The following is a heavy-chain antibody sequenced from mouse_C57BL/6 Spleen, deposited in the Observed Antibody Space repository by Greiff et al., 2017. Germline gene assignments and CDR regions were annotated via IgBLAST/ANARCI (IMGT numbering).Heavy chain of an antibody. D-gene: IGHD2-4*01. J-gene: IGHJ4*01. Sequence: EVMLVASGGGLVKPGGSLKLSCAASGFTFSDYGMHWVRQAPEKGLEWVAYISSGSSTIYYADTVKGRFTISRDNAKNTLFLQMTSLRSEDTAMYYCARDYDYDGTAMDYWGQGTSVTVSS. CDR3: ARDYDYDGTAMDY. V-gene: IGHV5-17*01. CDR1: GFTFSDYG. CDR2: ISSGSSTI.